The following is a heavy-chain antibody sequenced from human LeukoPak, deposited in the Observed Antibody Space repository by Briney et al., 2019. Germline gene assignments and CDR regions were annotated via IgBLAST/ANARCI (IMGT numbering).Heavy chain of an antibody. J-gene: IGHJ3*02. CDR2: INPSGGST. CDR3: AGDLAPAYSRGIAFDI. CDR1: GYTFTSYY. D-gene: IGHD6-13*01. V-gene: IGHV1-46*01. Sequence: GASVKVSCKASGYTFTSYYMHWVRQAPGQGLEWMGIINPSGGSTSYAQKFQGRVTMTRDMSTSTVYMELSSLRSEDTAVYYCAGDLAPAYSRGIAFDIWGQGTMVTVSS.